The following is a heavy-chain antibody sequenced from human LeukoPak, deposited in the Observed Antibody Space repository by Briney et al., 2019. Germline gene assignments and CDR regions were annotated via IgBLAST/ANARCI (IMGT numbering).Heavy chain of an antibody. CDR3: VHKGSLGDGSCFDY. CDR2: IYWDDDK. V-gene: IGHV2-5*02. D-gene: IGHD3-10*01. Sequence: ESGPTLVKPTQTLTLTCTFSGFSLSTSAVSVGWIRQPPGKALEWLALIYWDDDKRYSPSLKNRLTITKDTSKNQVVLTMTNMDPVDTATYYCVHKGSLGDGSCFDYWGQGTLVTVSS. CDR1: GFSLSTSAVS. J-gene: IGHJ4*02.